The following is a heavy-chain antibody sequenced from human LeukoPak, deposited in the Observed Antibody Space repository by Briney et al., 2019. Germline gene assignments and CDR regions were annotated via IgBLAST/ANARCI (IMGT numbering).Heavy chain of an antibody. J-gene: IGHJ4*02. CDR3: ASYRVLSGSSNFGPVFDY. V-gene: IGHV4-39*07. D-gene: IGHD1-26*01. Sequence: PSETLSLTCTVSGGSISSSSYYWGWLRQPPGKGLEWIGEINHSGSTNYNPSLKSRVAISVDTSKNQFSLKLSSVTDADTAVYYCASYRVLSGSSNFGPVFDYWGQGTLVTVPS. CDR2: INHSGST. CDR1: GGSISSSSYY.